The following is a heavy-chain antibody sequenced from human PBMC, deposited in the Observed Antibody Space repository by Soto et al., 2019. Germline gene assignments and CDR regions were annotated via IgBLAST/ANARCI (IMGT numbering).Heavy chain of an antibody. CDR3: ARHIGDTIFGVVKNPELNYYYYGMDV. Sequence: PGESLKISCKGSGYSFTSYWIGWVRQMPGKGLEWMGIIYPGDSDTRYSPSFQGQVTISADKSISTAYLQWSSLKASDTAMYYCARHIGDTIFGVVKNPELNYYYYGMDVWGQGTTVTVSS. J-gene: IGHJ6*02. V-gene: IGHV5-51*01. CDR1: GYSFTSYW. CDR2: IYPGDSDT. D-gene: IGHD3-3*01.